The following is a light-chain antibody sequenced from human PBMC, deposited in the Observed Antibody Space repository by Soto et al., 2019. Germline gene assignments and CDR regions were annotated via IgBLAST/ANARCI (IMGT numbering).Light chain of an antibody. J-gene: IGKJ4*01. CDR2: DAS. V-gene: IGKV3-11*01. CDR3: QQRSNWLT. CDR1: QSVRNN. Sequence: EIVLTQSPGALSLSPGYRATLSCRASQSVRNNLAWYQQKPGQAPRLLIYDASNRATGIPARFSGSGSGTDFTLTISSLEPEDFAVYYCQQRSNWLTFGGGTTGDIK.